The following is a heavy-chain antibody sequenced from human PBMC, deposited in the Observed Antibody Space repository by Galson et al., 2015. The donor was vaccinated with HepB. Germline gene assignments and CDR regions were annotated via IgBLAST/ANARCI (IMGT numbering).Heavy chain of an antibody. CDR3: AGVKYYETSEVLNY. D-gene: IGHD3-22*01. V-gene: IGHV3-33*01. Sequence: SLRLSCAASGFTFSDYGMHWVRQAPGKGLEWVAVIWYDGRKYFYADSVRGRFTISRDNFKNTLHLQMNSLGDEDTAIYYCAGVKYYETSEVLNYWGQGTLVSISS. CDR2: IWYDGRKY. CDR1: GFTFSDYG. J-gene: IGHJ4*02.